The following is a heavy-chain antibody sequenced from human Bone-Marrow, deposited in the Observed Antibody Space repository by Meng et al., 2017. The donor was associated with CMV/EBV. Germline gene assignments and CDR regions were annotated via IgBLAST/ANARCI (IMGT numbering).Heavy chain of an antibody. CDR2: MNPNSGNT. Sequence: ASVKVSCKASGYTFTSYDINWVRQATGQGLEWMGWMNPNSGNTGYAQKFQGRVTMTRNTSISTAYMEPSSLRSEDTAVYYCARVGDYGGNSFRHYYYYGMDVWGQGTTVTVSS. CDR1: GYTFTSYD. D-gene: IGHD4-23*01. V-gene: IGHV1-8*01. J-gene: IGHJ6*02. CDR3: ARVGDYGGNSFRHYYYYGMDV.